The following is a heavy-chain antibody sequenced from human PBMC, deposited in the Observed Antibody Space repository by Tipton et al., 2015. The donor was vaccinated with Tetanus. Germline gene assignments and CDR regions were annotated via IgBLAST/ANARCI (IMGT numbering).Heavy chain of an antibody. D-gene: IGHD4/OR15-4a*01. CDR2: IYDSYDSGST. CDR3: AKSADNWFDP. J-gene: IGHJ5*02. V-gene: IGHV4-59*08. CDR1: GGSITSYY. Sequence: TLSLTCTVSGGSITSYYWTWIRQPPGKGLEWIGYIYDSYDSGSTKYNPSLKSRVTISVNTSKNQFSLKLTSVTAADTALYFCAKSADNWFDPWGQGTLVTVSS.